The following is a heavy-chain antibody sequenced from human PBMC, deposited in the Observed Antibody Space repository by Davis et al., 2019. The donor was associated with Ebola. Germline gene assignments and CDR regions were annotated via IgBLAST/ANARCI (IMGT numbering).Heavy chain of an antibody. CDR2: ISGSGGST. Sequence: PGGSLRLSCAASGFTVSSNYMSWVRQAPGKGLEWVSAISGSGGSTYYADSVKGRFTISRDNSKNTLYLQMNSLRAEDTAVYYCARDYDFWSGPAFDYWGQGTLVTVSS. D-gene: IGHD3-3*01. V-gene: IGHV3-23*01. CDR1: GFTVSSNY. J-gene: IGHJ4*02. CDR3: ARDYDFWSGPAFDY.